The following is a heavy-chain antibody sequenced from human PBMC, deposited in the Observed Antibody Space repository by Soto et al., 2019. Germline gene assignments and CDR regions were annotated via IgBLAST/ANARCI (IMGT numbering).Heavy chain of an antibody. Sequence: QITLKESGPTLVKPTQTLTLTCTFSGFSLSTSGVGVGWIRQPPGKALEWLALISWDDDKRYSPSLKSRLTITKDTSTNQVVLTMTNMDPVDTATYYCAHRRPWYYDSSCYYRPVLFDYWGQGTLVTVSS. CDR2: ISWDDDK. J-gene: IGHJ4*02. CDR3: AHRRPWYYDSSCYYRPVLFDY. V-gene: IGHV2-5*02. CDR1: GFSLSTSGVG. D-gene: IGHD3-22*01.